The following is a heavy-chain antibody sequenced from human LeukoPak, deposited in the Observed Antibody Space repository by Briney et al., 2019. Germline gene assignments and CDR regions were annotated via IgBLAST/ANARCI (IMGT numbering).Heavy chain of an antibody. J-gene: IGHJ5*02. D-gene: IGHD2-2*01. CDR1: GGSISSYY. Sequence: SETLSLTCTVSGGSISSYYWSWLRQPPGEGLEWIGYIYTSGSTNYNPSLKSRVTISVDTSKNQFSLKLSSVTAADTAVYYCARHRCSSTSCYDNWFDPWGQGTLVTVSS. CDR2: IYTSGST. V-gene: IGHV4-4*09. CDR3: ARHRCSSTSCYDNWFDP.